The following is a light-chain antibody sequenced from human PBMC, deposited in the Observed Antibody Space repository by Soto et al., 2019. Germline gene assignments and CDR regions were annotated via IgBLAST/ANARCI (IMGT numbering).Light chain of an antibody. Sequence: DIQMTQSPPSLSASVGDRVTITCQASEHINSYLNWYQQIPGKAPKLLIYDASNLAAGAPSRFSGSGSGTAFTFAISGLQPDDVATYYCQQYDSLPLTFGGGTKVEIK. CDR3: QQYDSLPLT. CDR2: DAS. J-gene: IGKJ4*01. CDR1: EHINSY. V-gene: IGKV1-33*01.